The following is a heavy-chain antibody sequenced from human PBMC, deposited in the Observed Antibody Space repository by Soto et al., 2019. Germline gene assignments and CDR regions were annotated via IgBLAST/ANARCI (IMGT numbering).Heavy chain of an antibody. CDR3: ARAPGRAGIILFDY. CDR1: EFTFSSNG. Sequence: HPVGSLRLSCAASEFTFSSNGMQWFRQAAGKGLEWVAGISGDGSKRYYADSLKGRFTISRDNSKNTLYLQMDSLRPEDSAIYFCARAPGRAGIILFDYWGQGTLVTVSS. D-gene: IGHD3-16*02. CDR2: ISGDGSKR. V-gene: IGHV3-30*03. J-gene: IGHJ4*02.